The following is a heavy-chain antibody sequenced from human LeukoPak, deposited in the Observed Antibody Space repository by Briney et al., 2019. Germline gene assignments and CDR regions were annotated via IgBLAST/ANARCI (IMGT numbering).Heavy chain of an antibody. D-gene: IGHD3-10*01. CDR2: ISGSGGST. J-gene: IGHJ4*02. Sequence: PGGSLRLSCAASGFTFSSYAMSWVRQAPGKGLEWVSAISGSGGSTYYADSVKGRFTISRDNSKNTLYLQMNSLRAEDTAVYYCAKVTPLWFGELYGFDYSGQGTLVTVSS. CDR3: AKVTPLWFGELYGFDY. CDR1: GFTFSSYA. V-gene: IGHV3-23*01.